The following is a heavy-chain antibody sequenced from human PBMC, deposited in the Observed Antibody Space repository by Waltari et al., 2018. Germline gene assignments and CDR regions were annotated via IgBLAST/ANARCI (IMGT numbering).Heavy chain of an antibody. CDR3: AKDIAPILNSGSYLHY. Sequence: ASGFTFDDYAMHWVRQAPGKGLEWVSGISWNSGSIGYADSVKGRFTISRDNAKNSLYLQMNSLRAEDTALYYCAKDIAPILNSGSYLHYWGQGTLVTVSS. D-gene: IGHD1-26*01. J-gene: IGHJ4*02. CDR2: ISWNSGSI. CDR1: GFTFDDYA. V-gene: IGHV3-9*01.